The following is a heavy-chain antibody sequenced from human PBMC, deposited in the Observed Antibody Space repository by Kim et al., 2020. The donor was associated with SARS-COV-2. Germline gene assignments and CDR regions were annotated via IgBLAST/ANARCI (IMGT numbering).Heavy chain of an antibody. CDR2: IHYSGTT. CDR3: ARLLYCTRTSCYGGGERLDY. J-gene: IGHJ4*02. CDR1: GASISNNNYY. D-gene: IGHD2-2*01. V-gene: IGHV4-39*01. Sequence: SETLSLTCTVSGASISNNNYYWGWIRQPPGKGLEWIGSIHYSGTTYYNPSLKSRVTISVDRSKNQFSLKLSSVTAADTAVYSCARLLYCTRTSCYGGGERLDYWGQGTLVTVSS.